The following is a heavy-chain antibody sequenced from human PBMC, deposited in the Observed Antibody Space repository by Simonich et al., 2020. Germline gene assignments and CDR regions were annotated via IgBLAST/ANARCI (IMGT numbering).Heavy chain of an antibody. CDR3: ARSTTGTTAFDI. V-gene: IGHV1-18*01. CDR1: GYTFTSYG. J-gene: IGHJ3*02. CDR2: NTAYKVNK. Sequence: QVQLVPSGAEVKKPGASVKVSCKASGYTFTSYGISLMRQTPGQGLEWMGRNTAYKVNKNHEQNLQCRVTLTTDTSTSTAYMELRSLRSDDTAVYYCARSTTGTTAFDIWGQGTMATVSS. D-gene: IGHD1-1*01.